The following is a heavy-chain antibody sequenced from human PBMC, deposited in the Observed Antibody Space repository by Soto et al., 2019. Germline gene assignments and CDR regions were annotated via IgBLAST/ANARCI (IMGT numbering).Heavy chain of an antibody. CDR1: GLTFSIYS. Sequence: LRLSCAASGLTFSIYSMNWVRQAPGKGLEWVSYISSSSTTLYYADSVTGRFTISRDNAKNSLYLQMHSLRDEDTAVYYCARDPGDGMDVWGQGTTVTVSS. J-gene: IGHJ6*02. CDR2: ISSSSTTL. V-gene: IGHV3-48*02. D-gene: IGHD3-10*01. CDR3: ARDPGDGMDV.